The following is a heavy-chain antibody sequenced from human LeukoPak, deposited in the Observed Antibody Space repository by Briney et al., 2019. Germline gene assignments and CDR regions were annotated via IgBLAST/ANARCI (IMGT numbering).Heavy chain of an antibody. J-gene: IGHJ6*02. Sequence: RGSETLSLTCTVSGDSMGRYYWSFIRQPAGKGLEWIGRIHTSGTTWYNASLKSRVTMSVDASKNQFSLRLTSVTAADTAVYYCATAPILRGEAGEQYKYGMDVWGQETTAIVSS. CDR3: ATAPILRGEAGEQYKYGMDV. D-gene: IGHD2-2*02. V-gene: IGHV4-4*07. CDR1: GDSMGRYY. CDR2: IHTSGTT.